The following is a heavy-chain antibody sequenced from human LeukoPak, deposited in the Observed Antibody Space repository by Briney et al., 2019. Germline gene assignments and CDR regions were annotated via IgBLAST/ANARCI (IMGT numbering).Heavy chain of an antibody. CDR3: ARDYRVNYFHFDY. V-gene: IGHV3-21*01. J-gene: IGHJ4*02. Sequence: GGSLRLSCAASGFTFSSYSMNWVRQAPGKGLEWVSSISSSSSYIYYAASVKGRFTISRDNAKNSLYLQMNSLRAEDTAVYYCARDYRVNYFHFDYWGQGTLVTVSS. D-gene: IGHD2/OR15-2a*01. CDR1: GFTFSSYS. CDR2: ISSSSSYI.